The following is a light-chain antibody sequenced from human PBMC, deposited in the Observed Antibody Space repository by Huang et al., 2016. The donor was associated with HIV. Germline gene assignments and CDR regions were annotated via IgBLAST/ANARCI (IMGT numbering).Light chain of an antibody. Sequence: DIQMTQSPSSVSASVGDRVTITCRASQGISSWLAWYPQKPGKAPKLLIYAASSLQSVVPSRFSGSGSGTDFTLTISSLQPEDFATYYCQQANSPLTFGGGTKVEIK. J-gene: IGKJ4*01. CDR2: AAS. V-gene: IGKV1-12*01. CDR3: QQANSPLT. CDR1: QGISSW.